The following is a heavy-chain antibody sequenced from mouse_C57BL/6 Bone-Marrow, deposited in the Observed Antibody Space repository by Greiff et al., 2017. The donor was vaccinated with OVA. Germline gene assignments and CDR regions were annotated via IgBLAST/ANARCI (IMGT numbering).Heavy chain of an antibody. D-gene: IGHD3-2*02. Sequence: QVQLQQPGAELVRPGSSVKLSCKASGYTFTSYWMDWVKQRPGQGLEWIGNIYPSDSETHYNQKFKDKATLTVDKPSSTAYMQLSSLTSEDSAVYYCARTGYYAMDYWGQGTSVTVSS. J-gene: IGHJ4*01. CDR1: GYTFTSYW. CDR2: IYPSDSET. CDR3: ARTGYYAMDY. V-gene: IGHV1-61*01.